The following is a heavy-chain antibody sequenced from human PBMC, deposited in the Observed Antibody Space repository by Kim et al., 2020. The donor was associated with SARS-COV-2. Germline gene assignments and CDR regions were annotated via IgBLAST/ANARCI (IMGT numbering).Heavy chain of an antibody. J-gene: IGHJ5*02. Sequence: ASVKVSCKASGYTFTSYDINWVRQATGQGLEWMGWMNPNSGNTGYAQKFQGRVTMTRNTSISTAYMELSSLRSEDTAVYYCARSRGRITIFGVVRGTYTWFDPWGQGTLVTVSS. CDR2: MNPNSGNT. CDR3: ARSRGRITIFGVVRGTYTWFDP. CDR1: GYTFTSYD. D-gene: IGHD3-3*01. V-gene: IGHV1-8*01.